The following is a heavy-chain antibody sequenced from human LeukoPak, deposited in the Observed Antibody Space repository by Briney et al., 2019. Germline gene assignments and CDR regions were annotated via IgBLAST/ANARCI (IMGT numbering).Heavy chain of an antibody. CDR2: ISYDGAST. V-gene: IGHV3-64*01. J-gene: IGHJ4*02. CDR3: AKGRGLSYDYGVDY. Sequence: GGSLRLSCAASGFTFSSYAMNWVRQAPGKGLEYVSSISYDGASTYYGNSVKGRFTISRDNAKNSLYLQMNSLRAEDMALYYCAKGRGLSYDYGVDYWGQGTLVTVSS. D-gene: IGHD4-17*01. CDR1: GFTFSSYA.